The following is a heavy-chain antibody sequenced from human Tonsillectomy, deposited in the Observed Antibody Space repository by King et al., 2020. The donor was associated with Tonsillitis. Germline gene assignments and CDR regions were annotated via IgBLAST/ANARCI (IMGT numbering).Heavy chain of an antibody. CDR3: VKDRLWFGELLYVSAFDI. CDR2: ISSNGQST. Sequence: EQLVQSGGGLVQPGGSLRLSCSASGFNFRSYVMHWVRQAPGKGLEYVSAISSNGQSTYYADSVKGRFTISRDNSKNTLFLQMSSLRAEDTAVYYCVKDRLWFGELLYVSAFDIWGQGTMVTVSS. D-gene: IGHD3-10*01. J-gene: IGHJ3*02. CDR1: GFNFRSYV. V-gene: IGHV3-64D*06.